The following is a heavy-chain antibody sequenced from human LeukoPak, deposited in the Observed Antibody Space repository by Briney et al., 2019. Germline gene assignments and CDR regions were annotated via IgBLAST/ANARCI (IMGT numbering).Heavy chain of an antibody. V-gene: IGHV1-46*01. CDR3: ARVAGAVAVNWFDP. CDR1: GYSFTSHY. D-gene: IGHD6-19*01. Sequence: ASVKVSCKTSGYSFTSHYMHWVRQAPGQGPEWMGIIRPDEGTTTYAPRFQGRVAMTWDTSTTTVYMELSSLTSDDTAVYYCARVAGAVAVNWFDPWGQGTLVTVSS. J-gene: IGHJ5*02. CDR2: IRPDEGTT.